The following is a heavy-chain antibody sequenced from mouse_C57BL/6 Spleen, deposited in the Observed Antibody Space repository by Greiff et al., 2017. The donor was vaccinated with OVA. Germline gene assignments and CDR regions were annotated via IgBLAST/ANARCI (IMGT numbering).Heavy chain of an antibody. CDR1: GYTFTDYE. Sequence: LQQSGAELVRPGASVTLSCKASGYTFTDYEMHWVKQTPVHGLEWIGAIDPETGGTAYNQKFKGKAILTADKSSSTAYMELRSLTSEDSAVYYCTREGRYYFDYWGQGTTLTVSS. V-gene: IGHV1-15*01. J-gene: IGHJ2*01. D-gene: IGHD3-3*01. CDR3: TREGRYYFDY. CDR2: IDPETGGT.